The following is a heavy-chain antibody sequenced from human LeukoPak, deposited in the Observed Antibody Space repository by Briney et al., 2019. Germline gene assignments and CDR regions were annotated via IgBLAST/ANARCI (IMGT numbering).Heavy chain of an antibody. Sequence: PGGSLRLSCVVSGFTFSSYWMHWVRHGPGKGLVWVSRINSDGSSTSYADSVKGRFTISRDNAENTLYLQMNSLRAEDTAVYYCARGDILTQDYYFDYWGQGTLVTVSS. D-gene: IGHD3-9*01. CDR3: ARGDILTQDYYFDY. CDR1: GFTFSSYW. CDR2: INSDGSST. J-gene: IGHJ4*02. V-gene: IGHV3-74*01.